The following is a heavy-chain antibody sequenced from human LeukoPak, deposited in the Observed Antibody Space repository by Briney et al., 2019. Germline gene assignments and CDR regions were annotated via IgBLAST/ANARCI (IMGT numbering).Heavy chain of an antibody. CDR2: ISSSSSYR. Sequence: GGSLRLSCAASGFTFSRYSMNWVRQAPGKGLEWVSSISSSSSYRYYADSVKGRFTISRDNAKNSLFLQMNSLRDEDTAVYYCARADNRGYYDLDYWGQGTLVTVSS. J-gene: IGHJ4*02. CDR3: ARADNRGYYDLDY. CDR1: GFTFSRYS. D-gene: IGHD3-22*01. V-gene: IGHV3-21*01.